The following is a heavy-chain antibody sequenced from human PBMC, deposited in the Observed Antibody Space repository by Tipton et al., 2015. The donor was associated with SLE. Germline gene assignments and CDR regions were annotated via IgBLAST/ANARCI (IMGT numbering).Heavy chain of an antibody. Sequence: TLSLTCTVSGGSIRSYYWSWIRQPPGKGLESIGYIYSSGSSNYNPSLKSRVTISVDTSKNQFSLKLSSVTAADTAVYYCARAGAGYYYYYYMDVWGKGTTVTVSS. J-gene: IGHJ6*03. CDR3: ARAGAGYYYYYYMDV. V-gene: IGHV4-59*01. CDR1: GGSIRSYY. CDR2: IYSSGSS.